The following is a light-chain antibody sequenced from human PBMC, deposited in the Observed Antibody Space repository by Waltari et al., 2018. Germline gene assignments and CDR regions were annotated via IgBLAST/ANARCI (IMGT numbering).Light chain of an antibody. J-gene: IGKJ2*03. CDR1: QGFSSY. CDR2: AAS. CDR3: LQHNSYPYS. V-gene: IGKV1-17*01. Sequence: DIQMTQSPSSLSASVGDTVTITCRASQGFSSYLNWFQQKSGKAPKLLIYAASSLESGVPSRFSGSGSGTEFTLTISSLQPEDFAAYYCLQHNSYPYSFGQGTKVEIK.